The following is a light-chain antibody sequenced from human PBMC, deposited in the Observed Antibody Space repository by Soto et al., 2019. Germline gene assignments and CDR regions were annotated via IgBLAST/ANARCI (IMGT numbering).Light chain of an antibody. CDR2: AAS. V-gene: IGKV3-20*01. CDR1: QSVNNF. Sequence: ETLLTQSPATLSLSPGERATLSCRASQSVNNFLAWYQQKPGQAPRLLIYAASRRATGIPDRFSGSGSGTDFTLTISRLEPEDFAVYYCQQYGSSPWTFGQGTKVDIK. CDR3: QQYGSSPWT. J-gene: IGKJ1*01.